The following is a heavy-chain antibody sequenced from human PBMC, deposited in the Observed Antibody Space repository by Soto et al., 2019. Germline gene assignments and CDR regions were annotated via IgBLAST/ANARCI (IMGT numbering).Heavy chain of an antibody. Sequence: EVQLVESGGGLVKSGGSLRISCEASGFSFKTYIMNWVRQSPERGLEWVSSINGRGNYIYYAESVEGRFTISRDNAKNLLSLQMNTLRVEDTAMYYCARDAGGQSGNFIFDNWGQGTLVTVSS. CDR1: GFSFKTYI. V-gene: IGHV3-21*06. J-gene: IGHJ4*02. CDR2: INGRGNYI. CDR3: ARDAGGQSGNFIFDN. D-gene: IGHD1-26*01.